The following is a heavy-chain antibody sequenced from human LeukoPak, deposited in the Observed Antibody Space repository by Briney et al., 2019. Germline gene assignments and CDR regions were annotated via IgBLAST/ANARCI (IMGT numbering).Heavy chain of an antibody. V-gene: IGHV4-61*01. CDR1: GGSISSSSYY. D-gene: IGHD6-19*01. Sequence: SETLSLTCTVSGGSISSSSYYWSWLRQPPGTGLEWIGYIYYSGSTNYNPSLKSRVTISVDTSKNQFSLKLSSVTAADTAVYYCARVSSQGYSSGWAFDYWGQGTLVTVSS. CDR3: ARVSSQGYSSGWAFDY. CDR2: IYYSGST. J-gene: IGHJ4*02.